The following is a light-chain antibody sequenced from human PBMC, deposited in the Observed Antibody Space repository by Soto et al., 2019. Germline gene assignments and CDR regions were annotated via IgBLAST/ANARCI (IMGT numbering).Light chain of an antibody. CDR1: QGISNT. CDR2: AAS. V-gene: IGKV1-27*01. J-gene: IGKJ4*01. CDR3: QKYNCALALT. Sequence: DLQMTQSPSSLSASVGDRVTITCRASQGISNTLAWYQKKPGKVPMLLIYAASTLQSGVPSRFSGSGSGTDFTNSSSSLHPEDAATYSGQKYNCALALTFGGGTKVEIK.